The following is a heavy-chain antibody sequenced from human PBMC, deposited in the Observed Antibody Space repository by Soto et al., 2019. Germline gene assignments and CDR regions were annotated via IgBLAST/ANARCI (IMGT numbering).Heavy chain of an antibody. D-gene: IGHD2-2*01. CDR2: IYCGGST. V-gene: IGHV3-66*01. CDR3: ARDCPTGPYCSSTSCYV. CDR1: GFTVSSNY. Sequence: EVQLVESGGGLVQPGGSLRLSCAASGFTVSSNYMSWVRQAPGKGLEWVSVIYCGGSTYYADSVKGRFTISTDNSKNTLYLQMHSRRGEDTAVYYCARDCPTGPYCSSTSCYVWGQGTLVTVSS. J-gene: IGHJ4*02.